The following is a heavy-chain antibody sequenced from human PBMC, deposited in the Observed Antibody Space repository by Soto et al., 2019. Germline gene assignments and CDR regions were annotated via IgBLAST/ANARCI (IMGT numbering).Heavy chain of an antibody. J-gene: IGHJ4*02. CDR1: GFTFSSYG. Sequence: QVQLVESGGGVVQPGRSLRLSCAASGFTFSSYGMHWVRQAPGKGLEWVAVIWYDGSNKYYADSVKGRFTISRDNSKNTLYLQMHSVRAEVTAVYFCARDGYCSGGSCYSVPVFDYWGQPTLVTVSS. D-gene: IGHD2-15*01. CDR2: IWYDGSNK. V-gene: IGHV3-33*01. CDR3: ARDGYCSGGSCYSVPVFDY.